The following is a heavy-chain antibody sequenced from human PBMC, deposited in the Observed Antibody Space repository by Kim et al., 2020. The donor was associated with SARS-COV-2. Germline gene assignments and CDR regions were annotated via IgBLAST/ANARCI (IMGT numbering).Heavy chain of an antibody. V-gene: IGHV5-51*01. Sequence: RPSFQGQVTISADKSISAAYLRWSSLKASDTAMYYCAGSVAGRDDAFDIWGQGTMVTVSS. CDR3: AGSVAGRDDAFDI. J-gene: IGHJ3*02. D-gene: IGHD6-19*01.